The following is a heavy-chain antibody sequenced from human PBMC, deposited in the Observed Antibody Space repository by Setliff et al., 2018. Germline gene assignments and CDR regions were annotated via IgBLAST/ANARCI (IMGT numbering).Heavy chain of an antibody. CDR1: GGSIRGSSYF. V-gene: IGHV4-39*01. CDR3: ARMGTDYIMTRVNSYQYYFYMDV. Sequence: PSETLSLTCSVSGGSIRGSSYFWGWIRQPPGEGLEWIGNINDSGSTYYNPSLKSRVTISVDRFKNQVFLRMTSVTAADTSFYYCARMGTDYIMTRVNSYQYYFYMDVWGKGTTVTVSS. CDR2: INDSGST. D-gene: IGHD5-18*01. J-gene: IGHJ6*03.